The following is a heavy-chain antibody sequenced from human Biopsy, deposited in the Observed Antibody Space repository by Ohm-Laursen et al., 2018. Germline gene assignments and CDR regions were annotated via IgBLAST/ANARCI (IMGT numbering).Heavy chain of an antibody. CDR1: GDSVTKYY. V-gene: IGHV4-59*02. D-gene: IGHD4-11*01. CDR3: ARDSGILNYGNIKYYHYYGMDV. Sequence: SDTLSLTCSVSGDSVTKYYWSWIRQPPGQGLEWIGHIFFSAMTNSNSSLQSRVSISVDTSRNQVSLTLSSATAADTAVYYCARDSGILNYGNIKYYHYYGMDVWGQGTKVTVSS. J-gene: IGHJ6*02. CDR2: IFFSAMT.